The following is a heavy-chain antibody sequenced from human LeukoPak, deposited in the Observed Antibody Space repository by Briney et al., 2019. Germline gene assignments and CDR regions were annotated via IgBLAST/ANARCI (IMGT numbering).Heavy chain of an antibody. CDR3: ARDLTGTTTYYYYYGMDV. CDR2: ISSSSSYI. J-gene: IGHJ6*02. V-gene: IGHV3-21*01. Sequence: GGSLRLSCAASGFTFSSYSMNWVRQAPGKGLEWVSSISSSSSYIYYADSVKGRFTISRDNAKNSLYLQMNSLRAEDTAVYYCARDLTGTTTYYYYYGMDVWGQGTTVTVSS. D-gene: IGHD1-7*01. CDR1: GFTFSSYS.